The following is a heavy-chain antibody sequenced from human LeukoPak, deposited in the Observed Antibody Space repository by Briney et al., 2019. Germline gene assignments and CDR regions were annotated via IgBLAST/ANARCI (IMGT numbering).Heavy chain of an antibody. J-gene: IGHJ3*02. V-gene: IGHV1-69*04. CDR2: IIPILGIA. CDR3: ARVIAAADYDAFDI. D-gene: IGHD6-13*01. Sequence: SVKVSCKASGGTFSSYAISWVRQAPGQGLEWMGRIIPILGIANYAQKFQGRVTITADKSTSTAYMELSSLRSEDTAVYYCARVIAAADYDAFDIWGQGTLVTVSS. CDR1: GGTFSSYA.